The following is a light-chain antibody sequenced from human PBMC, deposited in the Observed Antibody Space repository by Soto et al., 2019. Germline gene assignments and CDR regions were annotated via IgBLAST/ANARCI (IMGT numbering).Light chain of an antibody. CDR2: GAS. V-gene: IGKV3-15*01. J-gene: IGKJ1*01. Sequence: EIVLTQAPATLSVSAGERATLSCRASQSISINLAWYQQKPGQAPRLLIYGASTRATGIPARFSGSGSGTEFTLSISSLQSEDFAIYYCQQYNKWPRTFGQGTKVEIK. CDR1: QSISIN. CDR3: QQYNKWPRT.